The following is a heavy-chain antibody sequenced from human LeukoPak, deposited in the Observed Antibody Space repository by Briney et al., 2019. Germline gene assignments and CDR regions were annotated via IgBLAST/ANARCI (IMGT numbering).Heavy chain of an antibody. CDR3: ARDQAYGDYVEFY. CDR1: GYTFTGYY. Sequence: ASVKVSCKASGYTFTGYYIHWVRQAPGQGLEWMGWINPNSGGTNYAQKFQGRVTMTRDTSISTAYMELSRLRSDDTAVYYCARDQAYGDYVEFYWGQGTLVTVSS. J-gene: IGHJ4*02. D-gene: IGHD4-17*01. CDR2: INPNSGGT. V-gene: IGHV1-2*02.